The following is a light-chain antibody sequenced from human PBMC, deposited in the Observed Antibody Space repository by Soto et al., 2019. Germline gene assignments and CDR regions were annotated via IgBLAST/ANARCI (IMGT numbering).Light chain of an antibody. CDR1: QSISSW. J-gene: IGKJ1*01. V-gene: IGKV1-5*03. CDR3: QHYNSYSEA. CDR2: KAS. Sequence: DIQRTQSPSTLSGSVGDRVTITCRASQSISSWLAWYQQKPGKAPKLLIYKASTLKSGVPSRFSGSGSGTEFTLTISSLQPDDFATYYCQHYNSYSEAFGQGTKVEIK.